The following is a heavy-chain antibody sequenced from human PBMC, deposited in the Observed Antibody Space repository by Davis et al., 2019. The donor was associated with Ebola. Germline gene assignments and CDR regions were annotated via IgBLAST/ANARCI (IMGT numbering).Heavy chain of an antibody. CDR3: ARVISVAAAGTADY. CDR2: ITSSGSYT. Sequence: GESLKISCAASGFAFSDSYMSWVRQAPGKGLEWISYITSSGSYTEYADSVKGRFTTSRDNAENSLILQMSSLRAEDTDVYYCARVISVAAAGTADYWGQGTLVTVSS. D-gene: IGHD6-13*01. CDR1: GFAFSDSY. J-gene: IGHJ4*02. V-gene: IGHV3-11*06.